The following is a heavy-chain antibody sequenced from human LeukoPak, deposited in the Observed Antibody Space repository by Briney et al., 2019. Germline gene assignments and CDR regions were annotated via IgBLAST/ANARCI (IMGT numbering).Heavy chain of an antibody. CDR1: GFTFSSCA. CDR3: ARDWVTMVRGDVYYYGMDV. J-gene: IGHJ6*02. D-gene: IGHD3-10*01. CDR2: ISGSGGST. V-gene: IGHV3-23*01. Sequence: GGSLRVSCAASGFTFSSCAMSWARQAPGKGLEWVSGISGSGGSTYYADSVKGRFTISRDNAKNSLYLQMNSLRAEDTAVYYCARDWVTMVRGDVYYYGMDVWGQGTTVTVSS.